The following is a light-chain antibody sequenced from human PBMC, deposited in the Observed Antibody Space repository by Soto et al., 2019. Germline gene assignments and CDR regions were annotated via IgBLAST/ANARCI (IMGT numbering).Light chain of an antibody. V-gene: IGKV1-39*01. CDR2: AAS. CDR3: QKSYSTPLT. CDR1: QSISSY. Sequence: DIQMTQSPSSLSASVGDRVTITCRASQSISSYLNWYQQKPGKAPKLLIYAASSLHSGVPSRFSGSGSGTDFTLTISRLQPEDFATYYCQKSYSTPLTFGGGTKVEIK. J-gene: IGKJ4*01.